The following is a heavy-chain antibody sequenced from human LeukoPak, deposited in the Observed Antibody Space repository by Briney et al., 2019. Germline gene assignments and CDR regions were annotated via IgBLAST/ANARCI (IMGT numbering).Heavy chain of an antibody. CDR2: IYYSGST. V-gene: IGHV4-39*07. CDR3: ALRKGVVPAAMIDY. J-gene: IGHJ4*02. CDR1: GGSISSSSYY. Sequence: SETLSLTCTVSGGSISSSSYYWGWIRQPPGKGLEWIGSIYYSGSTNYNPSLKSRVTISVDTSKNQFSLKLSSVTAADTAVYYCALRKGVVPAAMIDYWGQGTLVTVSS. D-gene: IGHD2-2*01.